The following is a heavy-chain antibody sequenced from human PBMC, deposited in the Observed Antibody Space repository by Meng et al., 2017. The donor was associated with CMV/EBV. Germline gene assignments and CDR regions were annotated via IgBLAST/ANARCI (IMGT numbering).Heavy chain of an antibody. Sequence: LSLTCAASGFTFRSYAMHWVRQAPGKGLEWVAVIAYDGSNKYYANSVKGRFTIPRDNAKNSLYRQMNSLRAEDTSVYYCARDGTRAAAGHSYYYYGMDVWGQGTTVTVSS. CDR1: GFTFRSYA. CDR2: IAYDGSNK. J-gene: IGHJ6*02. CDR3: ARDGTRAAAGHSYYYYGMDV. D-gene: IGHD6-13*01. V-gene: IGHV3-30*04.